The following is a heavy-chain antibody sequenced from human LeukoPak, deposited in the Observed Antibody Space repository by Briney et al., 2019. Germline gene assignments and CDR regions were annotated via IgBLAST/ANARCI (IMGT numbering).Heavy chain of an antibody. D-gene: IGHD6-6*01. V-gene: IGHV3-23*01. CDR3: AKGAAHFDY. J-gene: IGHJ4*02. CDR2: ISGSGDRT. Sequence: GGSLRLSCAASGFTFSNSGMSWVRQAPGKGLEWVSGISGSGDRTNYADSVKGRFTISRDNSKNTLYLQINSRRVDDTAVYYCAKGAAHFDYWGQGALVTVSS. CDR1: GFTFSNSG.